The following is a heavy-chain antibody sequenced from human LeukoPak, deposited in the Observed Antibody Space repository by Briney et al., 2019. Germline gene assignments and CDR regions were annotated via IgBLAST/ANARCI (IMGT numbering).Heavy chain of an antibody. D-gene: IGHD2-8*01. V-gene: IGHV3-66*01. CDR3: ARDPPAVSINTYA. Sequence: GGSLRLSCAASGFTVGNNYMNWARQAPGKGLGWVSLIFSHGETSYADSVKGRFTISRDNSKNTLYLQMNGLRVEDTAVYYCARDPPAVSINTYAWGQGTLVTVSS. J-gene: IGHJ4*02. CDR1: GFTVGNNY. CDR2: IFSHGET.